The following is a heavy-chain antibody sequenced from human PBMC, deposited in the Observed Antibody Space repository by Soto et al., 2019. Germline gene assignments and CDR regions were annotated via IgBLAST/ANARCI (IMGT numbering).Heavy chain of an antibody. CDR3: ARTLQGIATLYYYCMYV. Sequence: QVQLVESGGGVVQPGRSLRLSCVVSGFTFSSFGMHWVRRSPGKGLEWVAVIWSDGSSKYYADSVKGRFTISSYNSKYTLYLQMNSLRAEDTAVYYCARTLQGIATLYYYCMYVWGLGTTVTVSS. CDR2: IWSDGSSK. V-gene: IGHV3-33*01. D-gene: IGHD6-13*01. CDR1: GFTFSSFG. J-gene: IGHJ6*02.